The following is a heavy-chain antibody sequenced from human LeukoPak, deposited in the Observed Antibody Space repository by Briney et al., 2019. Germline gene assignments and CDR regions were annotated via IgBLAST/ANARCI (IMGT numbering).Heavy chain of an antibody. CDR1: GFTLSNYS. D-gene: IGHD4-11*01. CDR2: ISGSGFTI. V-gene: IGHV3-48*01. CDR3: ARGVPKTSYYYYYMDV. Sequence: QPGGSLRLSCAVSGFTLSNYSMNWVRQAPGKVLEWISYISGSGFTIHYADSVKGRFTISRDNAKNSLYLQMNSLRAEDTAVYYCARGVPKTSYYYYYMDVWGKGTTVTVSS. J-gene: IGHJ6*03.